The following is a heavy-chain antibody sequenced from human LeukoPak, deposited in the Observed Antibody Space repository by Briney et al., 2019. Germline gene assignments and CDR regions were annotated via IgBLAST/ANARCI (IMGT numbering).Heavy chain of an antibody. CDR3: ARVSRIAARGNYMDV. V-gene: IGHV4-61*05. D-gene: IGHD6-6*01. J-gene: IGHJ6*03. CDR2: IYYSGST. CDR1: GGSISSSSYY. Sequence: SETLSLTCTVSGGSISSSSYYWGWIRQPPGKGLEWIGYIYYSGSTNYNPSLKSRVTISVDTSKNQFSLKLSSVTAADTAVYYCARVSRIAARGNYMDVWGKGTTVTVSS.